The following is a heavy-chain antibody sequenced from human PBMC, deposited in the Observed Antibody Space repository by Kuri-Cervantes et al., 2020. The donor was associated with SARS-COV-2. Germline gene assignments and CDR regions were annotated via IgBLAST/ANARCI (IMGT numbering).Heavy chain of an antibody. J-gene: IGHJ5*02. CDR1: GGTFSSYA. Sequence: SVKVSCKASGGTFSSYAISWVRQAPGQGLEWMGGIIPIFGTSNYAQKFQGRVTITADKSTSTAYMELSSLRSEDTAMYYCARDIVVVPAAMPGWFDPWGQGTLVTVSS. V-gene: IGHV1-69*06. CDR2: IIPIFGTS. CDR3: ARDIVVVPAAMPGWFDP. D-gene: IGHD2-2*01.